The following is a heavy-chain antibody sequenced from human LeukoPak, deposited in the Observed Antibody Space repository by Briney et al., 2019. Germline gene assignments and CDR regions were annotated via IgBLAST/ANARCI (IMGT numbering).Heavy chain of an antibody. V-gene: IGHV3-53*01. J-gene: IGHJ4*02. Sequence: GGSLRLSCAASGFTVSSNYMSWVRQAPGKGLEWVSVIYSGGSTYYADSVKGRFTTSRDNSKNTLYLQMKSLRAEDTAVYYCAKDESPRIAADNYWGQGTLVTVSS. CDR2: IYSGGST. CDR1: GFTVSSNY. D-gene: IGHD6-25*01. CDR3: AKDESPRIAADNY.